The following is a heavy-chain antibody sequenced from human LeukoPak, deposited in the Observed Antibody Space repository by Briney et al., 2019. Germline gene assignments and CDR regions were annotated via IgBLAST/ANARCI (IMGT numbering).Heavy chain of an antibody. V-gene: IGHV4-59*08. CDR2: IYYNGNT. J-gene: IGHJ1*01. Sequence: SETLSLTCTVSGGSISSYYWSWIRQPPGKGLEWIGYIYYNGNTNYNPSLKSRVTISVDTSKNQFSLKLSSVTAADTAVYYCASRRPQQYFQHWGQGTLVTVSS. D-gene: IGHD1-1*01. CDR3: ASRRPQQYFQH. CDR1: GGSISSYY.